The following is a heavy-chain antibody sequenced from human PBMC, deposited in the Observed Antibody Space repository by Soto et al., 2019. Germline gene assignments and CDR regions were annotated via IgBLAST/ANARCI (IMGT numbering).Heavy chain of an antibody. D-gene: IGHD6-6*01. J-gene: IGHJ6*02. Sequence: PGGSLRLSCAASGFPFSMYAMTWVRQAPGKGLEWVSAIGGSVDSTCYADSVKGRFTLSRDTSKKTVYLEMNSLRVEDSAVYHCAKSQSRAPYCMDVWGQGTTVTVSS. V-gene: IGHV3-23*01. CDR2: IGGSVDST. CDR1: GFPFSMYA. CDR3: AKSQSRAPYCMDV.